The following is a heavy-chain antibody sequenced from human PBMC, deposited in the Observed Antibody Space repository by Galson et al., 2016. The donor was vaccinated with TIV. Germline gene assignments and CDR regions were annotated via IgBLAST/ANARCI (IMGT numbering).Heavy chain of an antibody. CDR1: GASISSGGYY. D-gene: IGHD4-17*01. Sequence: TLSLTCTVSGASISSGGYYWNWIRQHPGKGLEWIGYIYFPGRTNYNPSLKGRVTISLDTSKTQFSLSLSSVTAADTAVYYCARDQNDYGLDPFDIWGQGTMVTVSS. CDR2: IYFPGRT. V-gene: IGHV4-31*03. J-gene: IGHJ3*02. CDR3: ARDQNDYGLDPFDI.